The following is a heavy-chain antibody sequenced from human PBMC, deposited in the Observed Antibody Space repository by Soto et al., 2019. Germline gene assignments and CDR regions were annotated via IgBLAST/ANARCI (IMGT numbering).Heavy chain of an antibody. V-gene: IGHV3-11*01. CDR3: ARVRFGSGFLPDAFDI. CDR1: GFTFSDYY. J-gene: IGHJ3*02. Sequence: GGSLRLSCAASGFTFSDYYMSWIRQAPGKGLEWVSYISSSGSTIYYADSVKGRFTISRDNAKNSLYLQMNSLRAEDTAVYYCARVRFGSGFLPDAFDIWGQGTMVTVSS. D-gene: IGHD6-19*01. CDR2: ISSSGSTI.